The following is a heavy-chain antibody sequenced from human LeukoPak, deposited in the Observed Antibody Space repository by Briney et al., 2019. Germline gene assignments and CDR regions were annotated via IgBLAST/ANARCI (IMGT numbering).Heavy chain of an antibody. CDR2: LHYSGST. Sequence: PSETLSLTCTVSGGSISSYYWSWIRQPPGKGLEWIGWLHYSGSTNYNPSLKSRVTISVDTSKNQFSLKLSSVTAADTAVYYCARFSVGADDYWGQGTLVTVSS. CDR1: GGSISSYY. D-gene: IGHD1-26*01. J-gene: IGHJ4*02. CDR3: ARFSVGADDY. V-gene: IGHV4-59*08.